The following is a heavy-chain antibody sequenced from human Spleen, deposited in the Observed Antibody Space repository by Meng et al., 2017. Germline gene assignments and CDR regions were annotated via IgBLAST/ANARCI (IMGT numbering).Heavy chain of an antibody. CDR3: ARGRYSSGWHGGIGDY. CDR1: GGSISSSAYY. Sequence: SETLSLTCSVSGGSISSSAYYWGWFRQPPGKGLEWIGSIYHSGSTYYNPSLKSRVTISVDTSKNQFSLKLSSVTAADTAVYYCARGRYSSGWHGGIGDYWGQGTLVTVSS. D-gene: IGHD6-19*01. V-gene: IGHV4-39*07. CDR2: IYHSGST. J-gene: IGHJ4*02.